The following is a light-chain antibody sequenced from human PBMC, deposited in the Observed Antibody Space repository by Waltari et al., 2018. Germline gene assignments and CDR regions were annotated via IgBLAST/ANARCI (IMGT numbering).Light chain of an antibody. Sequence: SCRTIQSVSRALALYQQKPGQAPRLLIYGASTRAAGIPDRFSGSGSGTDFSLTISRLEPDDFAVYYCQHYLRLPVTFGQGTTVEI. CDR2: GAS. CDR1: QSVSRA. V-gene: IGKV3-20*01. J-gene: IGKJ1*01. CDR3: QHYLRLPVT.